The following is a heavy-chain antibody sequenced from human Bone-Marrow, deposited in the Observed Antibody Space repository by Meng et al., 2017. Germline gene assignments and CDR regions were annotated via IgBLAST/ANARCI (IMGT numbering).Heavy chain of an antibody. Sequence: SETLSLTCTVSGGSISSYYWSWIRQPPGKGLEWIGYIYYSGSTNYNPSLKSRVTISVDTSKNQFSLKLSSVTAADTAVYYCARGYYDSSGYFQPAGDIWGQGPMVTVSS. CDR3: ARGYYDSSGYFQPAGDI. CDR2: IYYSGST. CDR1: GGSISSYY. V-gene: IGHV4-59*01. J-gene: IGHJ3*02. D-gene: IGHD3-22*01.